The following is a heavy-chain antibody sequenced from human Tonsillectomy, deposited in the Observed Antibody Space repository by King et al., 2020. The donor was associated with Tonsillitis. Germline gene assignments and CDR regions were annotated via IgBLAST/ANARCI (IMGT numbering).Heavy chain of an antibody. CDR2: IYWNDDK. Sequence: TLKESGPTLVKPTQTLTLTCTFSGFSLSTSGVGVGWIRQPPGKALEWLALIYWNDDKRYSPSLKSRLTITKDTSKNQVVLTMTNMDPVDTATYYRAHRDSIAAAGISWGQGTLVTVSS. V-gene: IGHV2-5*01. CDR1: GFSLSTSGVG. J-gene: IGHJ4*02. CDR3: AHRDSIAAAGIS. D-gene: IGHD6-13*01.